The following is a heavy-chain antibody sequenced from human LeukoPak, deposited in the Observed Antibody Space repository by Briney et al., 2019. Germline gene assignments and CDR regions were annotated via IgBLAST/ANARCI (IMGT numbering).Heavy chain of an antibody. CDR1: GGSTSSYY. D-gene: IGHD5-18*01. J-gene: IGHJ4*02. CDR3: ARLHDGYRYGADY. CDR2: IYYSGST. V-gene: IGHV4-59*01. Sequence: SETLSLTCTVSGGSTSSYYWSWIRQPPGKGLEWIGYIYYSGSTNYNPSLKSRVTISVDTSKNQFSLKLSSVTAADTAVYYCARLHDGYRYGADYWGQGTLVTAS.